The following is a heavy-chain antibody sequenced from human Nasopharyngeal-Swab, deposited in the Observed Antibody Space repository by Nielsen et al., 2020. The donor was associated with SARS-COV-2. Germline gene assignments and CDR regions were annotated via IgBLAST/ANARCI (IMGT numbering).Heavy chain of an antibody. CDR3: ARYFPRPLDFWNHLSVSHLLYYYGMDV. CDR2: INSDGSST. CDR1: GFTFSSYW. Sequence: GGSLRLSCTASGFTFSSYWMHWVRQAPGKGLVWVSRINSDGSSTSYADSVKGRFTISRDNAKNTLYLQMNSLRAEDTAVYYCARYFPRPLDFWNHLSVSHLLYYYGMDVWGQGITVTVSS. V-gene: IGHV3-74*01. D-gene: IGHD3-3*01. J-gene: IGHJ6*02.